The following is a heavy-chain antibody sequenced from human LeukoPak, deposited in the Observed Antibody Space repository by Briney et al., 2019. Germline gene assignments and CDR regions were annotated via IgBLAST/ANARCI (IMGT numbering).Heavy chain of an antibody. CDR1: GGTFSSYA. CDR2: IIPIFGIA. D-gene: IGHD2-8*01. V-gene: IGHV1-69*10. J-gene: IGHJ3*02. CDR3: ATGGCTNGVCFDAFDI. Sequence: GASVKVSCKASGGTFSSYAISWVGQAPGQGLEWMGGIIPIFGIANYAQKFQGRVTITADKSTSTAYMELSSLRSEDTAVYYCATGGCTNGVCFDAFDIWGQGTMVTVSS.